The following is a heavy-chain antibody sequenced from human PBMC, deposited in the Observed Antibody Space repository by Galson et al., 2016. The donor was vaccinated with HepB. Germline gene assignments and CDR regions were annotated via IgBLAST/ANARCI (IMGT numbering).Heavy chain of an antibody. V-gene: IGHV3-53*01. CDR1: GFTVSGTY. Sequence: SLRLFCVASGFTVSGTYMSWARQAPGKGLQWVSSLFSSGASFYTESLRGRFTVSRDTSTNTLYLQTNSLRADDSAVYYCEAYSDPFDVWRQGTVVTV. J-gene: IGHJ3*01. D-gene: IGHD3-16*01. CDR2: LFSSGAS. CDR3: EAYSDPFDV.